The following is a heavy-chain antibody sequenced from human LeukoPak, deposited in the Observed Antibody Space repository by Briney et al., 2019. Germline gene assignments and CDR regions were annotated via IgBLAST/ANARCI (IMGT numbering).Heavy chain of an antibody. CDR2: VSGSGGST. Sequence: GGSLRLSCAASGFTFSSYAMSWVRQAPGKGLEWVSGVSGSGGSTYYADSVKGRFSISRDNSENMLYLQVNSLRAEDTAVYYCAKGPSVGYVTYHFDYWGQGTLVTVSS. CDR1: GFTFSSYA. J-gene: IGHJ4*02. V-gene: IGHV3-23*01. CDR3: AKGPSVGYVTYHFDY. D-gene: IGHD2-8*02.